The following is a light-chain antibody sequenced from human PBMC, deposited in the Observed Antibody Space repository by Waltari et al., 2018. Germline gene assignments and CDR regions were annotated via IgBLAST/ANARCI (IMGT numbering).Light chain of an antibody. CDR1: SSDVGGYNY. CDR2: EVS. Sequence: QSALTQPPSASGAPGQSVTISCTGTSSDVGGYNYVSWYQQHPGETPNLLIDEVSKRPSGVPNRFSGSKSGNTASLTVSGLQAEDEGDYYCSSYAGRNTLFGGGTKLTVL. V-gene: IGLV2-8*01. CDR3: SSYAGRNTL. J-gene: IGLJ2*01.